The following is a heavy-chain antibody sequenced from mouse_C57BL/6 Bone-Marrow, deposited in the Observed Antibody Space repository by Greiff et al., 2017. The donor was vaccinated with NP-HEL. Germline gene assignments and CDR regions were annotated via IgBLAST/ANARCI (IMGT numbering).Heavy chain of an antibody. CDR3: ARRATMVTMDWFAY. D-gene: IGHD2-2*01. CDR2: IHPNSGST. J-gene: IGHJ3*01. CDR1: GYTFTSYW. Sequence: VQLQQPGAELVKPGASVKLSCKASGYTFTSYWMHWVKQRPGQGLEWIGMIHPNSGSTNYNEKFKSKATLTVDKSSSTAYMQLSSLTSEDSAVYYCARRATMVTMDWFAYWGQGTLVTVSA. V-gene: IGHV1-64*01.